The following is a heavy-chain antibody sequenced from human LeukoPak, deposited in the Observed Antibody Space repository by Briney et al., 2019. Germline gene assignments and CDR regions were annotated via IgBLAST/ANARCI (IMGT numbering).Heavy chain of an antibody. J-gene: IGHJ4*02. CDR1: GGSISSYY. CDR3: ARARSPNTAMAYFDY. CDR2: IYTSGST. V-gene: IGHV4-4*07. Sequence: SETLSLTCTVSGGSISSYYWRWSRQPAGKGLEWSGRIYTSGSTNYNPSLKSRVTISVDTSKTQFSLKLSSVTAADPAVYYCARARSPNTAMAYFDYWGQGTLVTVSS. D-gene: IGHD5-18*01.